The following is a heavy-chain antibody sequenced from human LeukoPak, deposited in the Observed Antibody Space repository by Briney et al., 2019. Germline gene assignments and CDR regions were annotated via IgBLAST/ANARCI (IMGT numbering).Heavy chain of an antibody. CDR2: IIPIFGTA. Sequence: GASVKVSCKASGGTFISYAISWVRQAPGQGLEWMGGIIPIFGTANYAQKFQGRVTITADESTSTAYMELSSLRSEDTAVYYCASLNYDYVWGSYPHPPFDYWGQGTLVTVSS. V-gene: IGHV1-69*13. CDR1: GGTFISYA. CDR3: ASLNYDYVWGSYPHPPFDY. D-gene: IGHD3-16*02. J-gene: IGHJ4*02.